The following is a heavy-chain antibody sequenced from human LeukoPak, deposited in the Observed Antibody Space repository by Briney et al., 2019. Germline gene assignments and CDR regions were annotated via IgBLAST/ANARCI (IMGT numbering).Heavy chain of an antibody. V-gene: IGHV3-30*18. CDR1: GFTFSSYG. D-gene: IGHD1-1*01. CDR2: ISYDGSNK. J-gene: IGHJ4*02. CDR3: AKDRTPSLPPQLRPDC. Sequence: GGSLRLSCAASGFTFSSYGMHWVRQAPGKGLEWVAVISYDGSNKYYADSVKGRFTISRDNSKNTLYLQMNSLRAEDTAVYYCAKDRTPSLPPQLRPDCWGQGTLVTVSS.